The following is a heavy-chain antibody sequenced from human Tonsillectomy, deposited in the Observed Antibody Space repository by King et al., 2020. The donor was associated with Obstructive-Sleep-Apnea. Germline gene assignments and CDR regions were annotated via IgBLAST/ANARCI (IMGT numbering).Heavy chain of an antibody. CDR2: ITWDSGSI. CDR3: AKDIWGYNWPWDAFDI. CDR1: GFTFDDYA. Sequence: VQLVESGGGLVQPGRSLRLSCAASGFTFDDYAMHWVRQAPGKGLEWVSGITWDSGSIDYADSVKGRFTISRDNAKNSLYLQMNSLSTEDTALYSCAKDIWGYNWPWDAFDIWGQGTMVTVSS. D-gene: IGHD1-1*01. J-gene: IGHJ3*02. V-gene: IGHV3-9*01.